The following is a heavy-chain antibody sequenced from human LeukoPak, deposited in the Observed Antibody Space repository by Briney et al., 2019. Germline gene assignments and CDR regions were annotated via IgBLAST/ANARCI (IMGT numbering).Heavy chain of an antibody. CDR1: GDSIRSVHYY. CDR2: TYDTGST. Sequence: ASETLSLTCSVSGDSIRSVHYYWGWIRQPPGRGLEWIGSTYDTGSTYYNPSLKSRVTIFVDTSKNQFSLRLTSVTAADTAMYYCARQNHDIGTNWFDPWGQGTLVTVSS. D-gene: IGHD3-9*01. J-gene: IGHJ5*02. CDR3: ARQNHDIGTNWFDP. V-gene: IGHV4-39*01.